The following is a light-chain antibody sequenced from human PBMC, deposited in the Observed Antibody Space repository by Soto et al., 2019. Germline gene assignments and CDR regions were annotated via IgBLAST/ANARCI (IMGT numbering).Light chain of an antibody. Sequence: EIVMTQSPATLSVSPGEGATLSCRASQSVGRYLVWYQQKPGQAPRLVISGASTRATGIPARFSGSGSGTEFTLTISSLQPEDFAVYYCQQHNDWPLTFGQGTKV. V-gene: IGKV3-15*01. CDR1: QSVGRY. J-gene: IGKJ1*01. CDR3: QQHNDWPLT. CDR2: GAS.